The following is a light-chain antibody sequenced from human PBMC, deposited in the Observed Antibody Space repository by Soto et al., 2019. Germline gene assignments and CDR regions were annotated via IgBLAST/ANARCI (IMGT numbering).Light chain of an antibody. CDR2: GAS. V-gene: IGKV3-20*01. CDR1: QSVSGSY. CDR3: QQYGSPWT. Sequence: EIVLTQSPGTLSLSPGERATLSCRASQSVSGSYLAWYQQKPGQSPRLLIYGASSRATGIPDRFSGSGSGTDFTLTISRLEPEDFAVYFCQQYGSPWTFGQGTMVEIK. J-gene: IGKJ1*01.